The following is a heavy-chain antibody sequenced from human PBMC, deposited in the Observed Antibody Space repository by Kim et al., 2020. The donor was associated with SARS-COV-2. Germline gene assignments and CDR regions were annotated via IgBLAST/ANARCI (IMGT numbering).Heavy chain of an antibody. Sequence: GGSLRLSCAASGFTFSSHAMHWVRQAPGKGLEWVAVISYDGGNKYYADSVKGRFTISRDNSKNTLYLQMNSLRAEDTAVYYCAGACYGSGSYYKCGGYYSDMDVWGQGTTVTVSS. CDR1: GFTFSSHA. CDR3: AGACYGSGSYYKCGGYYSDMDV. CDR2: ISYDGGNK. J-gene: IGHJ6*02. V-gene: IGHV3-30-3*01. D-gene: IGHD3-10*01.